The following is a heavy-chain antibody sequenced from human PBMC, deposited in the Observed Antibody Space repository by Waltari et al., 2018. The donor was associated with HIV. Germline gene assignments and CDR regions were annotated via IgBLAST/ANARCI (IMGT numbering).Heavy chain of an antibody. J-gene: IGHJ4*02. V-gene: IGHV1-18*01. D-gene: IGHD2-2*01. CDR2: VSTYNGNT. CDR1: GYTFTSYG. Sequence: QVQLVQSGAEVKKPGASVKAPCKASGYTFTSYGISWVRQAPGQGLEWMGWVSTYNGNTNYAQKLQGRVTMTTDTSTSTAYMELRSLRSDDTAVYYCARINCTSVSCYASLDYWGQGTLVTVSS. CDR3: ARINCTSVSCYASLDY.